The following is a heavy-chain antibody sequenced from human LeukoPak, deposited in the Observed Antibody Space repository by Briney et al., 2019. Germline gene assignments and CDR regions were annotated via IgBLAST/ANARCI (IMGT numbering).Heavy chain of an antibody. CDR2: IYYSGST. V-gene: IGHV4-39*01. CDR3: ARQDRHRTSWHFEY. D-gene: IGHD2-2*01. J-gene: IGHJ4*02. Sequence: SETLSLTCTVSSGSIRNSNYYWGWIRQPPGKGLEWIGSIYYSGSTYYHPSLKSRVTISVDTSKNQFSLRLSSVTAADTAVYYCARQDRHRTSWHFEYWGQGTLVTVSS. CDR1: SGSIRNSNYY.